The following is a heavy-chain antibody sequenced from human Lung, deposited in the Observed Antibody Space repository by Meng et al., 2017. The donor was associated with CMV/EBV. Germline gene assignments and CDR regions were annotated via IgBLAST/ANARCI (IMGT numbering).Heavy chain of an antibody. CDR1: GFDFSTYS. CDR3: ARDRQNSNYGSTDY. V-gene: IGHV3-21*06. CDR2: ISSSSSYI. J-gene: IGHJ4*02. Sequence: SCLGSGFDFSTYSMNWFRQAPGKGPEWVSSISSSSSYIYHADSVKGRFTVSRNNANGSLYLQMNSLRAEDTGVYYCARDRQNSNYGSTDYWGQGTLVTVSS. D-gene: IGHD4-11*01.